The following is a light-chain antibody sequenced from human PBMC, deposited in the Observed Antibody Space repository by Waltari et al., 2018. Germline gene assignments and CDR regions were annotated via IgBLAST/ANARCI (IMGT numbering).Light chain of an antibody. V-gene: IGKV1-39*01. CDR1: QTISDY. Sequence: DIQMTQSRPSLSAFVGDRVVITCRASQTISDYLNLYQQKPGKAPKLLIYAASSLQTGVPSRFRGSGSGTDFTLTISGLQPGDIATDYCQQSYSTWTFGQGTKVELK. CDR3: QQSYSTWT. CDR2: AAS. J-gene: IGKJ1*01.